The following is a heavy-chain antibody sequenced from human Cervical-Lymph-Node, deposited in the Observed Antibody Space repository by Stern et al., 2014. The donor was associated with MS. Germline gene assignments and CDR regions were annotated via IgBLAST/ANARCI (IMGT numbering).Heavy chain of an antibody. Sequence: VQLVESGAAVKQPGASVRVSCKASGYTFTSYDINWVRQATGQGLELMGWMNPNSGVTDSAQKFQGRVTLTRDTSTSTAYMELSSLRSDDTAVYYCARTGSSYALDVWGQGTTVIVSS. V-gene: IGHV1-8*01. D-gene: IGHD3-10*01. J-gene: IGHJ6*02. CDR1: GYTFTSYD. CDR2: MNPNSGVT. CDR3: ARTGSSYALDV.